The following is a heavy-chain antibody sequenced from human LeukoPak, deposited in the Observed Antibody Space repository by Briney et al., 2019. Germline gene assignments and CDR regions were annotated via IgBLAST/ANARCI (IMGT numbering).Heavy chain of an antibody. CDR1: GFIFSNYE. V-gene: IGHV3-48*03. CDR2: ISVSTNNI. Sequence: GGPLRLSCAASGFIFSNYEMNWLRQAPGKGLEWISYISVSTNNIYYADSVKGRFFISRDNAKNSLYLQMNGLRAEDTAVYYCARDPGLLVTGTNFDYCGQGTLVTVSS. CDR3: ARDPGLLVTGTNFDY. D-gene: IGHD1-1*01. J-gene: IGHJ4*02.